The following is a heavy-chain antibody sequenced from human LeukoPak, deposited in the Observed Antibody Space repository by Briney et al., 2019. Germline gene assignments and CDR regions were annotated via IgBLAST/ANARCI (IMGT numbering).Heavy chain of an antibody. Sequence: PGGSLRLSCAASGFTFSSYAMRWVSQARGKGVEWGSAISGSGGSTYYADSVKGRVTISRHNSKNTLYLQMNSLRAEDTAVYYCATEGSVSADAFDIWGQGTMVTVSS. CDR1: GFTFSSYA. D-gene: IGHD2-8*01. CDR3: ATEGSVSADAFDI. V-gene: IGHV3-23*01. J-gene: IGHJ3*02. CDR2: ISGSGGST.